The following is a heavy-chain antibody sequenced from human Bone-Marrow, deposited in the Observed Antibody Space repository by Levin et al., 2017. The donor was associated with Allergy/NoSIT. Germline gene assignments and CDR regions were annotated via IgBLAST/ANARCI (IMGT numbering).Heavy chain of an antibody. CDR2: INPKTGGA. J-gene: IGHJ3*02. D-gene: IGHD3-22*01. CDR3: ARDRYYYDTTGYAGAFDI. Sequence: GGSLRLSCKASGYTFSAKHMHWVRQAPGQGLEWMGWINPKTGGAHYAQKFQGRVTTSWDTSISTAYMELTRLRSDDTAVYYCARDRYYYDTTGYAGAFDIWGQGTLVTVSS. V-gene: IGHV1-2*02. CDR1: GYTFSAKH.